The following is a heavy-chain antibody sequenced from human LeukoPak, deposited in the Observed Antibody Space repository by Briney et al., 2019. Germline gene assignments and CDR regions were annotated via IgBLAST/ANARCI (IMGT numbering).Heavy chain of an antibody. CDR2: FDPEDGET. V-gene: IGHV1-24*01. CDR3: ATGRFSSDAFDI. CDR1: GYTLTELS. D-gene: IGHD6-13*01. Sequence: ASVKVSCKVSGYTLTELSMHWVRQAPGKGLEWMGGFDPEDGETIYAQKFQGRVTMTEDTSTDTAYMKLSSLRSEDTAVYYCATGRFSSDAFDIWGQGTMVTVSS. J-gene: IGHJ3*02.